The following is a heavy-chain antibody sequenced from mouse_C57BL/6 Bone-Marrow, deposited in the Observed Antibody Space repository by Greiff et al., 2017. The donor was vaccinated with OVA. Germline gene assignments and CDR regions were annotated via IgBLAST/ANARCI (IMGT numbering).Heavy chain of an antibody. CDR2: IHPNSGST. CDR3: ASIYYYGSSYPAWFAY. V-gene: IGHV1-64*01. J-gene: IGHJ3*01. Sequence: QVQLQQPGAELVKPGASVKLSCKASGYTFTSYWMHWVKPRPGQGLEWIGMIHPNSGSTNYNEKFKSKATLTVDKSSSTAYMQLSSLTSEDSAVYYGASIYYYGSSYPAWFAYWGQGTLVTVSA. D-gene: IGHD1-1*01. CDR1: GYTFTSYW.